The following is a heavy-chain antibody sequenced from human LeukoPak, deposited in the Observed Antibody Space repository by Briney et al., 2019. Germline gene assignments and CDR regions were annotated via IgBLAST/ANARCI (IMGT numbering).Heavy chain of an antibody. CDR1: GYTFTGYF. V-gene: IGHV1-2*02. CDR3: ARVTYYSGSGSYYNLYYFDY. CDR2: INPNSGGT. J-gene: IGHJ4*02. Sequence: ASVKVSCKASGYTFTGYFMHWERQAPGQGLEWMGWINPNSGGTNYVQKFQGRVTMTRDSSISTAYMDLSRLRSDDTAVYYCARVTYYSGSGSYYNLYYFDYWGQGTLVTVSS. D-gene: IGHD3-10*01.